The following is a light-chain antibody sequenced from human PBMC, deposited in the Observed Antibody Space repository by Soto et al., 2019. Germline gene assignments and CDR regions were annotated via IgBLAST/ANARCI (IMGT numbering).Light chain of an antibody. CDR1: RSFASSY. CDR2: AAS. CDR3: QQRSNWPFT. J-gene: IGKJ3*01. V-gene: IGKV3D-20*02. Sequence: EIVLTQSPATLSLSPGERATLSCRASRSFASSYLAWYQHKPGQAPRLLIYAASSRATGIPDRFIGSGSGTDFTLTISRLEPDDSAVYYCQQRSNWPFTFGPGTKVDIK.